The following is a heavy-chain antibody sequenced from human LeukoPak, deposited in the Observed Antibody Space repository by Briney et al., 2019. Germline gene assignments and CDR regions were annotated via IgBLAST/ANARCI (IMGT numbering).Heavy chain of an antibody. J-gene: IGHJ4*02. V-gene: IGHV3-53*01. CDR2: IYSGGAT. Sequence: GGSLRLSCAASGFDVGRSYMTWVRQAPGKGLEWVSFIYSGGATYYADSVRGRFTISRDSSKNTLYLQMNSLRVEDTAVYYCAKENYYDSSGYIDYWGQGTLVTVSS. D-gene: IGHD3-22*01. CDR1: GFDVGRSY. CDR3: AKENYYDSSGYIDY.